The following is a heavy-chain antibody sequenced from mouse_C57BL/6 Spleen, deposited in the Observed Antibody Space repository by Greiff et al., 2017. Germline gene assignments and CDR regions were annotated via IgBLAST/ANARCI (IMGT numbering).Heavy chain of an antibody. CDR2: IYPSDSET. J-gene: IGHJ4*01. Sequence: QVQLQQPGAELVRPGSSVKLSCKASGYTFTSYWMDWVKQRPGQGLEWIGNIYPSDSETHYNQKFKVKATLTVDKSSSTAYMQLSSLISEDSAVYYCARSTGTGAMDYWGQGTSVTVSS. CDR1: GYTFTSYW. V-gene: IGHV1-61*01. CDR3: ARSTGTGAMDY. D-gene: IGHD4-1*01.